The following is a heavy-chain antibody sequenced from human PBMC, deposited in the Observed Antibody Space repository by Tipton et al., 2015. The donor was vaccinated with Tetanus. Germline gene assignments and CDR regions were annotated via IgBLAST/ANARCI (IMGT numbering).Heavy chain of an antibody. Sequence: GSLRLSCAASGFTFSSYAMAWVRQAPGKGLEWVSAISGSGGSTQYADSVKGRFTISRDNSKNTLYLQMNSLRAEDTALYYCAKGADDFWSGLNYGMDVWGQGTTVTVSS. CDR1: GFTFSSYA. CDR2: ISGSGGST. J-gene: IGHJ6*02. D-gene: IGHD3-3*01. CDR3: AKGADDFWSGLNYGMDV. V-gene: IGHV3-23*01.